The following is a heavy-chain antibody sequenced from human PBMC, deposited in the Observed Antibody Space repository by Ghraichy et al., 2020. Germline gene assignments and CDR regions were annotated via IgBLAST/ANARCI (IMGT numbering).Heavy chain of an antibody. J-gene: IGHJ6*02. CDR1: GYTFNTYS. CDR2: INAANDNT. CDR3: ARDIGYCTGASCSFYYGMGV. V-gene: IGHV1-3*01. D-gene: IGHD2-15*01. Sequence: ASVKVSCKASGYTFNTYSMHWVRQAPGQRLEWMGWINAANDNTKYSQKFQGRLTITRDTSASTTYMDLSSLRSEETAMYYCARDIGYCTGASCSFYYGMGVWGQGTTVTVSS.